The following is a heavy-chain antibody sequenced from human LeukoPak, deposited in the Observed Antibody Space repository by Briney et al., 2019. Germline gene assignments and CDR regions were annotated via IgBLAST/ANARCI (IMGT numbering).Heavy chain of an antibody. V-gene: IGHV3-33*06. J-gene: IGHJ3*02. CDR1: GFTFSSYG. CDR2: IWYDGSKK. D-gene: IGHD1-7*01. Sequence: PGRSLRLSCAASGFTFSSYGIHWVRQAPGKGLEWVAVIWYDGSKKYYADSVKGRFTISRDNSKNTLYLQMNSLRAEDTAVYYCAKARVVELDAFGIWGQGTMVTVSS. CDR3: AKARVVELDAFGI.